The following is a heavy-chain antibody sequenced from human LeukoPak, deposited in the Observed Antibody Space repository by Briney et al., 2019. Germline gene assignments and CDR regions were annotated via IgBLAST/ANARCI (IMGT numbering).Heavy chain of an antibody. V-gene: IGHV3-21*01. CDR3: ARDEGGLAFDY. Sequence: GGSLRLSCAASRFTFSSYSMNWVRQAPGKGLEWVSSISSSSSYIYYADSVKGRFAISRDNAKNSLYLQMNSLRAEDTAVYYCARDEGGLAFDYWGQGTLVTVSS. CDR2: ISSSSSYI. CDR1: RFTFSSYS. J-gene: IGHJ4*02.